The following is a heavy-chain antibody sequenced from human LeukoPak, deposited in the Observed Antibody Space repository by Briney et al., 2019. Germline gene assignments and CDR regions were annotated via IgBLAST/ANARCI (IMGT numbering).Heavy chain of an antibody. D-gene: IGHD3-22*01. J-gene: IGHJ4*02. V-gene: IGHV3-30*18. CDR3: AKALYYYDSSGYYYLDY. CDR2: ISYNGSNK. Sequence: GGSLRLSCAASGFTFSSYGMHWVRQAPGKGLEWVAVISYNGSNKYYADSVKGRFTISRDNSKNTLHLQMNSLRAEDTAVYYCAKALYYYDSSGYYYLDYWGQGTLVTVSS. CDR1: GFTFSSYG.